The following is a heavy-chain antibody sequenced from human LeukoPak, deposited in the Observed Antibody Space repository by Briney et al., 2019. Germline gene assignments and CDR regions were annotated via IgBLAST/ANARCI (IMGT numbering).Heavy chain of an antibody. CDR3: AKSSRREYYYDSSGYYYLYFDY. CDR2: ISGSGGST. D-gene: IGHD3-22*01. V-gene: IGHV3-23*01. CDR1: GFTFSSYA. J-gene: IGHJ4*02. Sequence: GGSLRLSCAASGFTFSSYAMSWVRQAPGKGLEWVSAISGSGGSTYYADSVKGRFTISRGNSKNTLYLQMNSLRAEDTAVYYCAKSSRREYYYDSSGYYYLYFDYWGQGTLVTVSS.